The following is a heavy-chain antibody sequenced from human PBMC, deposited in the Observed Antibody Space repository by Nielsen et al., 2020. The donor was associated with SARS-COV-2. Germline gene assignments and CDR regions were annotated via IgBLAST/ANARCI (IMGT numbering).Heavy chain of an antibody. CDR3: ARHSYGDFWSGYYKYNWFDP. J-gene: IGHJ5*02. CDR1: GGSISSSSYY. D-gene: IGHD3-3*01. V-gene: IGHV4-39*01. Sequence: GSLRLSCTVSGGSISSSSYYWGWIRQPPGKGLEWIGSIYYSGSTYYNPSLKSRVTISVDTSKNQFSLKLSSVTAADTAVYYCARHSYGDFWSGYYKYNWFDPWGQGTLVTVSS. CDR2: IYYSGST.